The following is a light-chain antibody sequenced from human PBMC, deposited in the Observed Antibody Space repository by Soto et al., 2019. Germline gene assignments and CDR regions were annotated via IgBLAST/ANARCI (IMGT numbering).Light chain of an antibody. J-gene: IGKJ1*01. Sequence: DILLTQSPPSLSASVGDRVTITCRASQSIARHLNWYQQKPGQAPKVLIYDASNLESGVPSRFSGGGSGTDFTLTISSLQTEDFATYYCQQSRNTPRTFGQGTKVEI. CDR1: QSIARH. V-gene: IGKV1-39*01. CDR3: QQSRNTPRT. CDR2: DAS.